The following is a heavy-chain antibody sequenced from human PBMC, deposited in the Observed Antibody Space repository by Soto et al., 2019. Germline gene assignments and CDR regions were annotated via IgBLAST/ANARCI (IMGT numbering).Heavy chain of an antibody. Sequence: QVQLVESGGGVVQPGRSLRLSCAASGFTFSSYGMHWVRQAPGKGLEWVAVISSDGSNKYYADAVKGRFTISRDNSKNALYLQMNSLRAEDTAVYYCATLSPHYDYGDLGGYFDYWGQGTLVTVSS. CDR2: ISSDGSNK. CDR1: GFTFSSYG. CDR3: ATLSPHYDYGDLGGYFDY. D-gene: IGHD4-17*01. J-gene: IGHJ4*02. V-gene: IGHV3-30*03.